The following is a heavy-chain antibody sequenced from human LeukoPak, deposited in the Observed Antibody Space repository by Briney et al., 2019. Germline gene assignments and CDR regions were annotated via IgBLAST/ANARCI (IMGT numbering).Heavy chain of an antibody. D-gene: IGHD5-12*01. Sequence: PGGSLRLSCAASGFTFSSYGMHWVRQAPGKGLEWVSGISWNSGSIGYADSVKGRFTISRDNSKNTLYLQMNSLRAEDTAVYYCARGPSGYHNTGGQGTLVTVSS. CDR3: ARGPSGYHNT. J-gene: IGHJ4*02. V-gene: IGHV3-NL1*01. CDR1: GFTFSSYG. CDR2: ISWNSGSI.